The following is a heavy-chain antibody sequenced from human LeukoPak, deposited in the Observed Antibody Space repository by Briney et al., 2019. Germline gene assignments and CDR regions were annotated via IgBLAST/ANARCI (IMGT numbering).Heavy chain of an antibody. CDR2: INHSGST. Sequence: SETLSLTCAVYGGPFSGYYWSWIRQPPGKGLEWIGEINHSGSTNYNPSLKSRVTISVDTSKNQFSLKLSSVTAADTAVYYCARGIDDFWSGDAYYFDYWGQGTLVTVSS. J-gene: IGHJ4*02. D-gene: IGHD3-3*01. CDR1: GGPFSGYY. CDR3: ARGIDDFWSGDAYYFDY. V-gene: IGHV4-34*01.